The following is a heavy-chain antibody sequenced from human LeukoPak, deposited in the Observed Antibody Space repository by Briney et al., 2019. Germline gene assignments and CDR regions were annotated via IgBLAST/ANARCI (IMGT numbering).Heavy chain of an antibody. CDR1: GFTFSDYY. D-gene: IGHD3-10*01. CDR3: ASFLSVPFRGVSMHYHDY. V-gene: IGHV3-11*04. Sequence: PGGSLRLSCAASGFTFSDYYMSWLRQAPGKGLEWVSYISSSGSTIYYADSVEGRFTISRDNAKNSLYLQMNSLRAEDTAVYYCASFLSVPFRGVSMHYHDYWGQGTLVTVSS. J-gene: IGHJ4*02. CDR2: ISSSGSTI.